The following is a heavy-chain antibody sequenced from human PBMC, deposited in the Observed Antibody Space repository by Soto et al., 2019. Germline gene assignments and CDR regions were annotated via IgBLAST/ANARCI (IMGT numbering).Heavy chain of an antibody. CDR2: INNVGSST. CDR3: ATDRSYGMDV. J-gene: IGHJ6*02. Sequence: LRLSCAGSGFTFRGNWVHWVRQAPGKGLVWVSHINNVGSSTDYADSVKGRFTVSRDNSRNTLYLQITSLRAEDTAVYYCATDRSYGMDVWGQGTTVTVSS. V-gene: IGHV3-74*01. CDR1: GFTFRGNW.